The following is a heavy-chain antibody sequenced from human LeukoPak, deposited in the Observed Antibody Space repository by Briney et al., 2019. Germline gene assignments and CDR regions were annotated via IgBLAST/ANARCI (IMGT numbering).Heavy chain of an antibody. J-gene: IGHJ6*03. Sequence: PSETLSLTCTVSGGSISSYYWSWIRQPPGKGLEWIGYIYYSVSTNYNPSLKGRATISVDTSKNQFSLKLSSVTAADTAVYYCARTTEAHSWRTRYYDYYMDVWGKGTTVTVSS. CDR1: GGSISSYY. V-gene: IGHV4-59*12. D-gene: IGHD6-13*01. CDR2: IYYSVST. CDR3: ARTTEAHSWRTRYYDYYMDV.